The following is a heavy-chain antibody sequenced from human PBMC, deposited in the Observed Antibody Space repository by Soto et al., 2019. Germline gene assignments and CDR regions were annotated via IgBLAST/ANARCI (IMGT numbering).Heavy chain of an antibody. CDR3: AKVVGGYYYAMDV. J-gene: IGHJ6*02. CDR1: GGSISSSNW. CDR2: IYHSGST. D-gene: IGHD2-2*01. Sequence: QVQLQESGPGLVKPSGTLSLTCAVSGGSISSSNWWRWVRQPPGKGLEWIGEIYHSGSTNYNPSLQSRVTISVDKSKNQFSLKLSSVTAADTAVYYCAKVVGGYYYAMDVWGQGPTVTVSS. V-gene: IGHV4-4*02.